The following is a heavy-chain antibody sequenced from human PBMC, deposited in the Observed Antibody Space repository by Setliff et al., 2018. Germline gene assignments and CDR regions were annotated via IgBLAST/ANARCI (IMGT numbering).Heavy chain of an antibody. CDR1: GFTFAHYG. Sequence: PGGSLRLSCTASGFTFAHYGMSWVRQAPGKGLEWVAAISGSGGATSYADSVKGRFTISRDNSKDMLYLRVDSLRAEDTAVYYCAKLNWDDDYFDSWGQGALVTVSS. CDR3: AKLNWDDDYFDS. D-gene: IGHD1-1*01. CDR2: ISGSGGAT. V-gene: IGHV3-23*01. J-gene: IGHJ4*01.